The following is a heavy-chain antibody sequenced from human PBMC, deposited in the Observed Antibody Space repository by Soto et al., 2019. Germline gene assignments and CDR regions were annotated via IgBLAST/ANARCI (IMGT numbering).Heavy chain of an antibody. CDR2: IYYSGST. Sequence: QLQLQESGPGLVKPSETLSLTCTVSGGSISSSSYYWGWIRQPPGKGLEWIGSIYYSGSTYYNPSLKSRVTISVDTSKNQFSLKLSSVTAADTAVYYCARGGGTAPNFDYWGQGTLVTVSS. CDR3: ARGGGTAPNFDY. V-gene: IGHV4-39*01. J-gene: IGHJ4*02. CDR1: GGSISSSSYY. D-gene: IGHD3-16*01.